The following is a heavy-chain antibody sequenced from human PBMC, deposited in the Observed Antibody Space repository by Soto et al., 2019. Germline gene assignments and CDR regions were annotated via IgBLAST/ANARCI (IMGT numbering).Heavy chain of an antibody. CDR2: ISAYNGNT. V-gene: IGHV1-18*01. CDR1: GYSFISYG. J-gene: IGHJ4*02. Sequence: QVQLVKSGSEVKKPGASVKVSCKASGYSFISYGITWVRQAPVQGLEWMGWISAYNGNTNYAQKLQGRVTMTTDTSTSTAYMELRSLRSDDTAVYYCARFTGGAMDYWGQGTLVTVSS. D-gene: IGHD3-16*01. CDR3: ARFTGGAMDY.